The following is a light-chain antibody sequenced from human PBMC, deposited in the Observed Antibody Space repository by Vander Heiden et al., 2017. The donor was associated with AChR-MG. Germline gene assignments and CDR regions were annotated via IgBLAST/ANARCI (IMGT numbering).Light chain of an antibody. CDR2: GAS. Sequence: PGDRAPLSCEASQRVNDNHLAWYQQKLGQTPRLLIQGASRRATGIPDRFSGSGSGTDFTLTISRLEPEDFAVYYCHQYGDSPRTFGRGTRVEI. CDR1: QRVNDNH. CDR3: HQYGDSPRT. J-gene: IGKJ4*01. V-gene: IGKV3-20*01.